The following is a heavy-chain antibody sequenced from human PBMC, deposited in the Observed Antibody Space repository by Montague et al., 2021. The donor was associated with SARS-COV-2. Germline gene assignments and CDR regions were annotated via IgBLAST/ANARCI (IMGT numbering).Heavy chain of an antibody. CDR3: GRGGGIAVAHD. Sequence: SETLSLTCTVSLGSITTYTSYWSWVRQPPLKGLEWVGTIHQSGTTYQXXPLKNRVTISLHTSNNQVSLNLDSVTAADTAVYFCGRGGGIAVAHDWGQGILVTVSS. CDR1: LGSITTYTSY. CDR2: IHQSGTT. J-gene: IGHJ4*02. V-gene: IGHV4-39*07. D-gene: IGHD6-19*01.